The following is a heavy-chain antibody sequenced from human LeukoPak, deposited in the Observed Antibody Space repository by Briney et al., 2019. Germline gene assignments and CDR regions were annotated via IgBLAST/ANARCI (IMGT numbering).Heavy chain of an antibody. V-gene: IGHV3-74*01. Sequence: GGSLRLSCAASAFTLSRYWMHWVRQTPGEGLVWVSRISSDGTTTTYADSVKGRFTISRDNARNTLYLQMNRLRAEDTAGYYCARFAYHSGSLSWGQGALVTVSS. D-gene: IGHD3-10*01. CDR2: ISSDGTTT. CDR1: AFTLSRYW. J-gene: IGHJ5*02. CDR3: ARFAYHSGSLS.